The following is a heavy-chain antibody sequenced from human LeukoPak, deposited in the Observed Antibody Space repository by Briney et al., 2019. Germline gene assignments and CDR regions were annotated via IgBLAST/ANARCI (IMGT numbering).Heavy chain of an antibody. CDR2: INHSGST. Sequence: SETLSLTCAVYGGSFSGYYWSWIRQPPGKGLEWIGEINHSGSTNYNPSLKSRVTISVDTSKNQFSLKLSSVTAADTAVYYCARGRTVPRPNSFDPWGQGTLATVSS. J-gene: IGHJ5*02. D-gene: IGHD1-1*01. CDR1: GGSFSGYY. V-gene: IGHV4-34*01. CDR3: ARGRTVPRPNSFDP.